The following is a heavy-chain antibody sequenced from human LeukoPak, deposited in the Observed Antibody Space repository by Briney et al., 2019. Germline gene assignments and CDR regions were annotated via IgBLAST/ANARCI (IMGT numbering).Heavy chain of an antibody. J-gene: IGHJ4*02. CDR2: ISSSGSTI. V-gene: IGHV3-11*01. Sequence: GGSLRLSCAASGFTFSDYYMSWIRQAPGKGLAWVSYISSSGSTIYYADSVKGRFTISRDNAKNSLYLQMNSLRAEDTAVYYCATSTRVLPPGYWGQGTLATVSS. CDR3: ATSTRVLPPGY. CDR1: GFTFSDYY. D-gene: IGHD2-8*01.